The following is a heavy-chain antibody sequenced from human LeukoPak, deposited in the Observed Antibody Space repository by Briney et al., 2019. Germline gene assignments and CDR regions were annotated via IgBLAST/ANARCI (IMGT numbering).Heavy chain of an antibody. Sequence: PGGSLRLSCAASGFTYKNYSMNWVRQAPGKGLEWVAYISSSGNTTYYADSVKGRFTISRDNAKGSLHLQMDSLRADDTALYYCARDGICDFWGQGTLVTVSS. CDR2: ISSSGNTT. CDR1: GFTYKNYS. D-gene: IGHD3-3*01. V-gene: IGHV3-48*01. J-gene: IGHJ4*02. CDR3: ARDGICDF.